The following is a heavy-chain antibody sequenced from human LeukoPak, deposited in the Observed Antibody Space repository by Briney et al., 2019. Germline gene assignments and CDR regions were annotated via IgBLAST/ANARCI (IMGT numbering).Heavy chain of an antibody. D-gene: IGHD3-10*01. Sequence: ASVKVSCKASGYTFTSYDINWVRQATGQGLEWMGWMNPNSGNTGYAQKFQGRVTMTRNTSISTAYMELSSLRSEDTAVYYCARGASLWFGESLSRYCYYGMDVWGQGTTVTVSS. J-gene: IGHJ6*02. CDR3: ARGASLWFGESLSRYCYYGMDV. CDR1: GYTFTSYD. V-gene: IGHV1-8*01. CDR2: MNPNSGNT.